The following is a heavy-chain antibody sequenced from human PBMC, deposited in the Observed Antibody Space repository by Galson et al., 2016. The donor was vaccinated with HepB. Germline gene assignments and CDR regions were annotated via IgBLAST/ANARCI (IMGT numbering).Heavy chain of an antibody. CDR1: GFTFNTYA. D-gene: IGHD2-2*01. CDR3: VKGSLRSFGTSWFYFDN. J-gene: IGHJ4*02. V-gene: IGHV3-23*01. CDR2: ISNSGGTT. Sequence: SLRLSCAASGFTFNTYAMSWVRQAPGKGLEWVSVISNSGGTTYYADAVKGRFNISRDNSKNTVSLQMNSLRAEDTAIYYCVKGSLRSFGTSWFYFDNWGLGTLVSVSS.